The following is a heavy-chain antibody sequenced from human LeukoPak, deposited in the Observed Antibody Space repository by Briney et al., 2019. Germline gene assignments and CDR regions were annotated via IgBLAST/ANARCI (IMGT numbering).Heavy chain of an antibody. D-gene: IGHD3-9*01. Sequence: AAVKLSCKASGGTFSSYAISWVRQAPGQGLEWMGGIIPIFGTANYAQKFQGRVTITADEPTSTAYMELSSLRSEDTAVYYCAREGGVFDSSGNWFDPWGQGTLDSVSS. CDR3: AREGGVFDSSGNWFDP. CDR1: GGTFSSYA. CDR2: IIPIFGTA. J-gene: IGHJ5*02. V-gene: IGHV1-69*13.